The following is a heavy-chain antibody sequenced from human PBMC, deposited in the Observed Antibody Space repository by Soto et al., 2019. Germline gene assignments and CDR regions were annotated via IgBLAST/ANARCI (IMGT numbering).Heavy chain of an antibody. D-gene: IGHD3-3*01. CDR1: GFPFSSYT. CDR2: ITTGGSRNI. V-gene: IGHV3-21*06. Sequence: EVHLVESGGGLVKPGGSLRLSCSASGFPFSSYTMYWVRQAPGKGLEWVSSITTGGSRNIFYADSVKGRFTISRDNANNILYLQMNNLRVEDTAVYYCARDDPIFGAIPRMDIWGQGTTVTVSS. J-gene: IGHJ6*02. CDR3: ARDDPIFGAIPRMDI.